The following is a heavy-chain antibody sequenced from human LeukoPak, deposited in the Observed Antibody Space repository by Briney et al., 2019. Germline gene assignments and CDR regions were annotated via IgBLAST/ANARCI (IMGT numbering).Heavy chain of an antibody. CDR2: MYYSGST. CDR1: GGSISSSNYY. D-gene: IGHD6-19*01. Sequence: SETLSLTCTVSGGSISSSNYYWGWIRQPPGRGLERIASMYYSGSTFYNPSLKSRVTISVDTSKNQFSLRLSSVTAADTAVYYCASLRSLMTLAGLDSWGQGTLVTVSS. CDR3: ASLRSLMTLAGLDS. J-gene: IGHJ4*02. V-gene: IGHV4-39*01.